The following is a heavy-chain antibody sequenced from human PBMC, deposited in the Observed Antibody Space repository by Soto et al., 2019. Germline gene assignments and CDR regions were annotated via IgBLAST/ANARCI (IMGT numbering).Heavy chain of an antibody. Sequence: QVQIQQWGAGLLKPSETLSLTCAVYGGSFSGYAWSWIRQPPGRGLEWIGEIYRNGKSDYNPSLKSRVIISVDTSKNQFSLRLTSVIAADTAVYFCARGGYWRFDYWGQGALVTVSS. CDR1: GGSFSGYA. CDR3: ARGGYWRFDY. D-gene: IGHD3-22*01. V-gene: IGHV4-34*01. CDR2: IYRNGKS. J-gene: IGHJ4*02.